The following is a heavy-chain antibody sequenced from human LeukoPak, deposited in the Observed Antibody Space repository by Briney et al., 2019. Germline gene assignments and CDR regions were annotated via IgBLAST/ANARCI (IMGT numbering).Heavy chain of an antibody. V-gene: IGHV3-21*01. Sequence: GGSLRLSCVASGFTFSSHWMHWVRQAPGKGLEWVSSISTSGIYIYYADPVKGRFTISRDNAKKSLYLQMNSLRAEDTAVYYCARQLTTVTHLDYWGQGTLVTVSS. CDR1: GFTFSSHW. CDR2: ISTSGIYI. J-gene: IGHJ4*02. D-gene: IGHD4-17*01. CDR3: ARQLTTVTHLDY.